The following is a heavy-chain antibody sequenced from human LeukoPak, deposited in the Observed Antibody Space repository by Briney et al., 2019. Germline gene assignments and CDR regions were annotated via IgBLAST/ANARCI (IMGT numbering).Heavy chain of an antibody. D-gene: IGHD3-16*01. CDR2: ISGSGGST. J-gene: IGHJ4*02. Sequence: GGSLRLSCAASGFTFSSYAMSWVRQAPGKGLEWVSTISGSGGSTYYADSVKGRFTISRDNSKNTVYLQMNSLRAEDTAVYYCAKDDDYVWGRFEYWGQGTLVTVSS. CDR3: AKDDDYVWGRFEY. V-gene: IGHV3-23*01. CDR1: GFTFSSYA.